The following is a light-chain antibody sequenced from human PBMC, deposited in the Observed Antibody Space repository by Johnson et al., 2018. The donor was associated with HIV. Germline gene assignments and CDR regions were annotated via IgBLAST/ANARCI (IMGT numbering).Light chain of an antibody. CDR3: GTWDTSLSAGNV. V-gene: IGLV1-51*02. Sequence: QSVLTQPPSVSAAPGQKVTISCSGSSSNIGNNYVSWYQQVPGTAPKLLIYENHKRPSGIPDRFSGSKSGTSATLGITGLQTGDEADYYCGTWDTSLSAGNVFGTGTKVTVL. CDR2: ENH. J-gene: IGLJ1*01. CDR1: SSNIGNNY.